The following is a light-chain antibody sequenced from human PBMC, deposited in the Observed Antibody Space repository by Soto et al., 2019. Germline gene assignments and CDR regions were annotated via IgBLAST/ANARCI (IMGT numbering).Light chain of an antibody. J-gene: IGLJ1*01. V-gene: IGLV2-14*01. Sequence: QSVLTQPPSLSGSPGQSVTISCTGTSSDVGGYNYVSWYQQHPGKAPKLMIYDVSNRPSGVSNRFSGSKSGNTASLTISGLQAEDEADYYCSSYTSSSTLFYVFGTGTKVTVL. CDR3: SSYTSSSTLFYV. CDR2: DVS. CDR1: SSDVGGYNY.